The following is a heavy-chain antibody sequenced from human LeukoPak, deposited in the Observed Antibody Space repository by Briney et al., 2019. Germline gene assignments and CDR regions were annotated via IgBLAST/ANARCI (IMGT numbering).Heavy chain of an antibody. V-gene: IGHV4-4*07. J-gene: IGHJ4*02. D-gene: IGHD1-1*01. CDR1: GGSISSYY. CDR3: ARHFRPAAVEGTRGFDH. CDR2: IYTSGST. Sequence: SETLSLTCTVSGGSISSYYWSWIRQPAGKGLEWIGRIYTSGSTNYNPSLKSRVTMSVDTSKNQFSLKLTSVTATDTAVYYCARHFRPAAVEGTRGFDHWGQGALVTVSS.